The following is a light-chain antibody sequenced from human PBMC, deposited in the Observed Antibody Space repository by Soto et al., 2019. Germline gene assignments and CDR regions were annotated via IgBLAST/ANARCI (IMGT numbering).Light chain of an antibody. CDR3: LQHKSYPRT. J-gene: IGKJ1*01. CDR2: AAT. CDR1: QDISNF. Sequence: DIQMTQSPSDMSASVGDRVTISCRASQDISNFLAWFQQRPGKVPKRLIYAATTLESGFPSRFSGSGSGTEFTLTISSLQPEDFATYYCLQHKSYPRTFGQGTKVDI. V-gene: IGKV1-17*03.